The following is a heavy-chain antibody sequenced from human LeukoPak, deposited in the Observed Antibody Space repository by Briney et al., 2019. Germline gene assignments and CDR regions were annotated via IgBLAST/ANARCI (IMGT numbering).Heavy chain of an antibody. V-gene: IGHV4-59*08. J-gene: IGHJ4*02. CDR3: ARRGIAVAGYDY. CDR2: IYYSVST. Sequence: SETLSLTCTVSGGSISSYYWSWIRQPPGKGLEWIGYIYYSVSTNYNPSLKSRVTISVDTSKNQFSLKLSSVTAADTAVYYCARRGIAVAGYDYWGQGTLVTVSS. CDR1: GGSISSYY. D-gene: IGHD6-19*01.